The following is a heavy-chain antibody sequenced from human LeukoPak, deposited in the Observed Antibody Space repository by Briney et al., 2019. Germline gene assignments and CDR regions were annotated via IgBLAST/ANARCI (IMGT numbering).Heavy chain of an antibody. D-gene: IGHD6-19*01. CDR1: GYSFTSYW. J-gene: IGHJ4*02. CDR2: IYPGDSDT. V-gene: IGHV5-51*01. Sequence: GESLKFSCKGSGYSFTSYWIAWVRQMPGKGLEWMGIIYPGDSDTRYSPSFQGQVTISADKSISTAYLQWSSLKASDTAMYFCERPPHGSSGSKGFAYWGQGTLVTVSS. CDR3: ERPPHGSSGSKGFAY.